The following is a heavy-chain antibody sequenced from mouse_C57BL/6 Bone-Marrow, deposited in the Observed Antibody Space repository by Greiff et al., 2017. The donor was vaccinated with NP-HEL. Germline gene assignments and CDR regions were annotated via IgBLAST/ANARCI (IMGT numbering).Heavy chain of an antibody. CDR1: GFTFSSYG. V-gene: IGHV5-6*01. J-gene: IGHJ4*01. CDR3: ARHRPLYYGSSYEAMDY. Sequence: EVHLVESGGDLVKPGGSLKLSCAASGFTFSSYGMSWVRQTPDKRLEWVATISSGGSYTYYPDSVKGRFTISRDNAKNTLYLQMSSLKSEDTAMYYCARHRPLYYGSSYEAMDYWGQGTSVTVSS. D-gene: IGHD1-1*01. CDR2: ISSGGSYT.